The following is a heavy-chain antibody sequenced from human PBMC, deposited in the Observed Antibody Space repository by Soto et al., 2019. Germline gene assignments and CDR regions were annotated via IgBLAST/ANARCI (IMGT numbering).Heavy chain of an antibody. V-gene: IGHV4-39*01. J-gene: IGHJ5*02. D-gene: IGHD1-20*01. Sequence: QLQLQESGPGLVKPSETLSLTCTVCGGSISSSSYDWGWIRQPPGKGLEWIGSIYYSGSTYYNPSLKSRVTISVDTSKNQFSLKLSSVTAADTAVYYCARHSDITRAFNWFDPWGQGTLVTVST. CDR2: IYYSGST. CDR3: ARHSDITRAFNWFDP. CDR1: GGSISSSSYD.